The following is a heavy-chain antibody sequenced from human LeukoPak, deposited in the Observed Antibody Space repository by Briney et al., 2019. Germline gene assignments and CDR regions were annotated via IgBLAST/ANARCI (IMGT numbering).Heavy chain of an antibody. J-gene: IGHJ6*02. CDR3: ARDFSATAGLDV. CDR2: IKQDGSDT. D-gene: IGHD1-26*01. Sequence: GGSLRLFCVDSGFTFSNYWMNWVRQAPGKGLEWLANIKQDGSDTHYVDSVKGRFTISRDNSKNSLYLQMNSLRTDDTAVYYCARDFSATAGLDVWGQGTTVTVSS. V-gene: IGHV3-7*03. CDR1: GFTFSNYW.